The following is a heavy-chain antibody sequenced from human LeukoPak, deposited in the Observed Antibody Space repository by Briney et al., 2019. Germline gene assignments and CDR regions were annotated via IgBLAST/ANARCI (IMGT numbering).Heavy chain of an antibody. CDR2: IGSSGRYI. Sequence: PGGSLRLSCAASGFTFSSYGMNWVRQAPGKGLEWVSSIGSSGRYIYHADSMKGRFTISRDNAKNSLYLQMNSLRAEDTAVYACARGGSSSPYYFDSWGQGTLVTVSS. D-gene: IGHD6-13*01. V-gene: IGHV3-21*01. J-gene: IGHJ4*02. CDR3: ARGGSSSPYYFDS. CDR1: GFTFSSYG.